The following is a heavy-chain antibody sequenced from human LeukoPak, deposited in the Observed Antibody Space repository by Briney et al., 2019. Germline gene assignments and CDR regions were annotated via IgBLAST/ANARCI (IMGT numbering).Heavy chain of an antibody. D-gene: IGHD5/OR15-5a*01. J-gene: IGHJ4*02. CDR2: IDPSNDDT. CDR3: SRSQFVSYPD. Sequence: ASVKVSCKASGYTFTGHSTHWVRQAPGQGLEWMGYIDPSNDDTTYAQEFQGRVTMTADTSIRTAYMELSRLRSDDTAVYFCSRSQFVSYPDWGQGTLVTVSS. V-gene: IGHV1-2*02. CDR1: GYTFTGHS.